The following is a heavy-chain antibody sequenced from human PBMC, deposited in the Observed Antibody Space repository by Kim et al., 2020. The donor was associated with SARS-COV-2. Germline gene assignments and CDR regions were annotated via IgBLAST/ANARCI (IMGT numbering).Heavy chain of an antibody. CDR3: ARYYDILTGRRGYFDY. CDR2: IIPIFGTA. D-gene: IGHD3-9*01. V-gene: IGHV1-69*13. Sequence: SVKVSCKASGGTFSSYAISWVRQAPGQGLEWMGGIIPIFGTANYAQKFQGRVTITADESTSTAYMELSSLRSEDTAVYYCARYYDILTGRRGYFDYWGQGTLVTVSS. J-gene: IGHJ4*02. CDR1: GGTFSSYA.